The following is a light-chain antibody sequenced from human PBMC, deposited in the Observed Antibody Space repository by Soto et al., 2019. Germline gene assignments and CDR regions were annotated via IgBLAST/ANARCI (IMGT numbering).Light chain of an antibody. Sequence: QLVLTQPPSVSGVPGQRVTISCTGSTSNIGAGYDVHWYQQVPGTAPKLLIYNSDNRPSGVPDRFSGSKSGTSASLAITGLQADDEADYFCTSYTTSSTWVFGGGTKLTVL. J-gene: IGLJ3*02. CDR1: TSNIGAGYD. CDR3: TSYTTSSTWV. V-gene: IGLV1-40*01. CDR2: NSD.